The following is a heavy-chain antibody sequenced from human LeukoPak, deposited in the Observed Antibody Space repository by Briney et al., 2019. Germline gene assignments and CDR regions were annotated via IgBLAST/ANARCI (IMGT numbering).Heavy chain of an antibody. Sequence: PSETLSLTCTVSGGSLSRYYWSWIRQSAGKGLEWIGRIYTSGNTHYNPSLKSRVSLSLDMSKNQFSLKMTSVTAADTAVYYCARSADYGIYNWFDPWGQGTLVTVSS. J-gene: IGHJ5*02. CDR1: GGSLSRYY. V-gene: IGHV4-4*07. CDR3: ARSADYGIYNWFDP. D-gene: IGHD4/OR15-4a*01. CDR2: IYTSGNT.